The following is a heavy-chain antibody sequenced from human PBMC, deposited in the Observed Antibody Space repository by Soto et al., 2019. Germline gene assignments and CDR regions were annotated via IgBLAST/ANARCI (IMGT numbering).Heavy chain of an antibody. V-gene: IGHV3-48*03. D-gene: IGHD3-10*01. CDR3: ARGFGRFNY. Sequence: EVQLLESGGGLVQPGGSLRLSCGVSGFTFNDFEMNWVRQAPGKGLEWLAYIDGSGTTKKYADSVRGRFTISRDNPNNSRFLQMSSLSAAVTAIYYCARGFGRFNYGGQGALVCVSS. J-gene: IGHJ4*02. CDR1: GFTFNDFE. CDR2: IDGSGTTK.